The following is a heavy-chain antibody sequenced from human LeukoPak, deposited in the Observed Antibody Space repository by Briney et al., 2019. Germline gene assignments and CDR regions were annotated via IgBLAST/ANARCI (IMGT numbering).Heavy chain of an antibody. CDR3: ASGQWLAIFDY. V-gene: IGHV4-59*08. CDR1: GGSISSYY. Sequence: TSETLSLTCTGSGGSISSYYWSWIRQPPGKGLEWIGYIYYSGSTNYNPSLKSRVTISVDTSKNQFSLKLSSVTAADTAVYYCASGQWLAIFDYWGQGTLVTVSS. D-gene: IGHD6-19*01. CDR2: IYYSGST. J-gene: IGHJ4*02.